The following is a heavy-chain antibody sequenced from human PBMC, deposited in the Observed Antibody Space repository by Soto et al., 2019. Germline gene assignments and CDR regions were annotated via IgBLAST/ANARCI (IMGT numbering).Heavy chain of an antibody. CDR2: INHSGST. J-gene: IGHJ4*02. CDR3: ARAIIAARLRFDY. CDR1: GGSFSGYY. V-gene: IGHV4-34*01. Sequence: QVQLQQWGAGLFKPSETLSLTCAVYGGSFSGYYWSWIRQPPGKGLEWIGEINHSGSTNYNPSLKSRVTISVDTSKNQFSLKLSSVTAADTAVYYCARAIIAARLRFDYWGQGTLVTVSS. D-gene: IGHD6-6*01.